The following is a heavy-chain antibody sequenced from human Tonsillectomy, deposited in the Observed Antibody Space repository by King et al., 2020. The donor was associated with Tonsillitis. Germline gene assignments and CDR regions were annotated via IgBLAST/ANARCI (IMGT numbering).Heavy chain of an antibody. CDR2: IAYDASYE. Sequence: HVQLVESGGGVVQPGTSLRLSCAASGFTFDNYGMHWVRQAPGKGLEWVALIAYDASYENYADSVKGRFTISRDNSKNTLYLEMSSLRVEDTAVYYCAKEGIGLSDWYFDLWGRGTLVTVSS. D-gene: IGHD3-16*01. CDR1: GFTFDNYG. J-gene: IGHJ2*01. CDR3: AKEGIGLSDWYFDL. V-gene: IGHV3-30*18.